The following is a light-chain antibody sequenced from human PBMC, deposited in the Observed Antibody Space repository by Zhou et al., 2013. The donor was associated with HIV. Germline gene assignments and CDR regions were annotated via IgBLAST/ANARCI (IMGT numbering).Light chain of an antibody. Sequence: EIVLTQSPATLSLSPGERATLSCRASQSIRSYLAWYQQKPGQAPRLLIYDASNRATGIPARFSGSGSGADFTLTISSLEPEDFAVYYCQQSYSTPITFGQGTRLEIK. V-gene: IGKV3-11*01. CDR1: QSIRSY. J-gene: IGKJ5*01. CDR3: QQSYSTPIT. CDR2: DAS.